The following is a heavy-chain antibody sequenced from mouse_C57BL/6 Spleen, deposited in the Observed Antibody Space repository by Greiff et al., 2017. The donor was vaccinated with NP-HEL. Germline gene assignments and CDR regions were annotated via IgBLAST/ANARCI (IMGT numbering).Heavy chain of an antibody. Sequence: VQLQQPGAELVRPGSSVKLSCKASGYTFTSYWMHWVKQRPIQGLEWIGNIDPSDSETHYNQKFKDKATLTVDKSSSTAYMQLSSLTSEDSAVYYCARGGFATVVAHLDYWGQGTTLTVSS. CDR3: ARGGFATVVAHLDY. CDR2: IDPSDSET. V-gene: IGHV1-52*01. D-gene: IGHD1-1*01. CDR1: GYTFTSYW. J-gene: IGHJ2*01.